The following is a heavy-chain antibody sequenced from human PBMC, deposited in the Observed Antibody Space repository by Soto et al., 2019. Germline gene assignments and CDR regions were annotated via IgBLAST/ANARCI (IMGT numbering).Heavy chain of an antibody. Sequence: QVQLVESGGGVVPHGRSLRLSCAASGFTFSSYGMHWVRQAPGKGLEWVAVISYDGSNKYYADSVMGRFTISVDNAKNTLYLQMNSLRAEDTAVYYGAKVWGSGISHGGGFNYWGQGTLVTVSS. CDR1: GFTFSSYG. D-gene: IGHD6-19*01. J-gene: IGHJ4*02. V-gene: IGHV3-30*18. CDR2: ISYDGSNK. CDR3: AKVWGSGISHGGGFNY.